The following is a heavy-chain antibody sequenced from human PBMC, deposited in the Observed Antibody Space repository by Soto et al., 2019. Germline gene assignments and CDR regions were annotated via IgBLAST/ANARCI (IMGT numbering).Heavy chain of an antibody. V-gene: IGHV4-39*01. J-gene: IGHJ6*02. CDR1: GGSISSSSYY. CDR3: ASIAVAGTVYYYGMDV. Sequence: SETLSLTCTVSGGSISSSSYYWGWIRQPPGKGLEWIGSIYYSGSTYYNPSLKSRVTISVDTSKNQFSLKLSSVTAADTAVYYCASIAVAGTVYYYGMDVWGQGTTVTVSS. D-gene: IGHD6-19*01. CDR2: IYYSGST.